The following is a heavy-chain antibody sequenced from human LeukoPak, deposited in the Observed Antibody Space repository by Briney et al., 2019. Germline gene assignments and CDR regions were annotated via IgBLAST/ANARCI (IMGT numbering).Heavy chain of an antibody. J-gene: IGHJ3*02. D-gene: IGHD2-15*01. Sequence: SETLSLTCTVSGDSISTYYWSWIRQPPGKGLEWIGYIHYSGSTNYNPSLRSRVTISVDTSKNQFSLKVRSVTAADTAVYYCATVGYCSGGSCYEVAFDIWGQGTMVTVSS. CDR3: ATVGYCSGGSCYEVAFDI. CDR2: IHYSGST. V-gene: IGHV4-59*08. CDR1: GDSISTYY.